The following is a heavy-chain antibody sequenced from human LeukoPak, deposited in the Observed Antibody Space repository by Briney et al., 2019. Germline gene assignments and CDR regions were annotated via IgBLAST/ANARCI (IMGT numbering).Heavy chain of an antibody. Sequence: QPGGSLRLSCAASGFTFSSYWMYWVRQAPGKGLVWVSRINTDGSSTTYADSVKGRFTISRDNAKNTLYLQMNSLRAEDTAVYYCAKVLAVAGTGAFDIWGQGTMVTVSS. D-gene: IGHD6-19*01. V-gene: IGHV3-74*01. CDR1: GFTFSSYW. J-gene: IGHJ3*02. CDR3: AKVLAVAGTGAFDI. CDR2: INTDGSST.